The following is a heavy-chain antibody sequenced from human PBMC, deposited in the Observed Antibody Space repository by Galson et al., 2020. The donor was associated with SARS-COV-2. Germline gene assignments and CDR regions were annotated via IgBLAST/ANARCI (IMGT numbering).Heavy chain of an antibody. Sequence: SETLSLTCTVSGGSISSGGYYWSWIRQHPGKGLEWIGYIYYSGSTYYNPSLKSRVTISVDTSKNQFSLKLSSVTAADTAVYYCARGRGGSGGYGGYFDYWGQGTLVTVSS. D-gene: IGHD6-19*01. CDR3: ARGRGGSGGYGGYFDY. CDR2: IYYSGST. V-gene: IGHV4-31*03. J-gene: IGHJ4*02. CDR1: GGSISSGGYY.